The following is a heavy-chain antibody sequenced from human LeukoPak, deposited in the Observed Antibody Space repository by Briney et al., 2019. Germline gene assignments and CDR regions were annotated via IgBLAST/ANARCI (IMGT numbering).Heavy chain of an antibody. CDR1: GDSVSSNSAA. D-gene: IGHD3-3*01. CDR3: AREKAQTYYDFWSGYYTLSESFVDY. CDR2: TYYRSKWYN. Sequence: PSQTLSLTCAISGDSVSSNSAAWNWIRQSPSRGLEWLGRTYYRSKWYNDYAVSVKSRITINPDTSKNQFSLQLNSVTPEDTAVYYCAREKAQTYYDFWSGYYTLSESFVDYWGQGTLVTVSS. V-gene: IGHV6-1*01. J-gene: IGHJ4*02.